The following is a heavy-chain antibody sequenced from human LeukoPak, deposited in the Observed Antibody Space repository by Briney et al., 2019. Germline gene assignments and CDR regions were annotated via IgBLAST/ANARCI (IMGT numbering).Heavy chain of an antibody. CDR1: GGSISSYY. J-gene: IGHJ3*02. Sequence: SETLSLTCTVSGGSISSYYWSWVRQPPGKGLEWIGYIYYSGSTNYNPSLKSRVTISVDRSKNQFSLKLSSVTAADTAVYYCARGDMVRGVPHFFDTWGQGTMVTVSS. CDR3: ARGDMVRGVPHFFDT. CDR2: IYYSGST. D-gene: IGHD3-10*01. V-gene: IGHV4-59*12.